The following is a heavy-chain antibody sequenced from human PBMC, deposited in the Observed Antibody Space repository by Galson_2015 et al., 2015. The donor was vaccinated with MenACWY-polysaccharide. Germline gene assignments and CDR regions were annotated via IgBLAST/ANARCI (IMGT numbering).Heavy chain of an antibody. CDR3: ARASETLDY. V-gene: IGHV1-3*01. Sequence: SVKVSCKASGYIFTNYAMHWVRQAPGQGFEWMGWISHGNGRTEYSQTFQGRVTITRDTSASTAYMEVSSLRSEDTAVYYCARASETLDYWGQGTLVTVSS. CDR1: GYIFTNYA. CDR2: ISHGNGRT. J-gene: IGHJ4*02. D-gene: IGHD6-19*01.